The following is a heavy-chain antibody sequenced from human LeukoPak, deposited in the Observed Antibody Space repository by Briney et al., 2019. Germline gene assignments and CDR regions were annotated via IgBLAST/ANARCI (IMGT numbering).Heavy chain of an antibody. CDR3: ARHDTAMVYYYGMDV. V-gene: IGHV5-51*01. Sequence: GESLKISCKGSGYSFTSYWIGWVRQMPGNGLEWMGIIYPGDSDTRYSPSFQGQVTISADKSISTAYLQWSSLKASDTAMYYCARHDTAMVYYYGMDVWGQGTTVTVSS. CDR1: GYSFTSYW. J-gene: IGHJ6*02. CDR2: IYPGDSDT. D-gene: IGHD5-18*01.